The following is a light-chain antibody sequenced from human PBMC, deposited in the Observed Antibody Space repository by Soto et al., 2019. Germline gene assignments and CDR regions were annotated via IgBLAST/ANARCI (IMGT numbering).Light chain of an antibody. Sequence: QSALTQPRSVSGSPGQSVTISCTATGSDVGDSSHVSWYQLHPGKAPKLMIYEVNKRPSGVPDRFSGSESGSTASLTISGLQAEDEAEYYCCLSPGSLTWLFGGGTKLTVL. V-gene: IGLV2-11*01. CDR3: CLSPGSLTWL. CDR2: EVN. J-gene: IGLJ3*02. CDR1: GSDVGDSSH.